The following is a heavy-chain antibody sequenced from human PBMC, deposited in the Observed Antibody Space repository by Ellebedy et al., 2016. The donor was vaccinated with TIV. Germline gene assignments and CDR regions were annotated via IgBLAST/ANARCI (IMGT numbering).Heavy chain of an antibody. V-gene: IGHV3-7*04. CDR1: GFTFSSYW. CDR2: IKQDGSEK. J-gene: IGHJ4*02. CDR3: ARGRVGGTDLDY. Sequence: GESLKISXAASGFTFSSYWMSWVRQAPGKGLEWVANIKQDGSEKYYVDSVKGRFTISRDNAKNSLYLQMNSLRAEDTAVYYCARGRVGGTDLDYWGQGTLVTVSS. D-gene: IGHD3-10*01.